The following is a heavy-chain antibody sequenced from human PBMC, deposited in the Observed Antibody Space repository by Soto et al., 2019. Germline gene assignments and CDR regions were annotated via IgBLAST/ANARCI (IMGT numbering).Heavy chain of an antibody. D-gene: IGHD3-10*01. Sequence: QVQLVQSGAEVKKPGASVKVSCKASGYTFTSYGISWVRQAPGQGLEWMGWISAYNGNTNYAQKLQGRVTMTTDTXTXXAYMELRSLRSDDTAVYYCARPRSGSYYNYYYFDYWGQGTLVTVSS. CDR1: GYTFTSYG. CDR2: ISAYNGNT. V-gene: IGHV1-18*01. CDR3: ARPRSGSYYNYYYFDY. J-gene: IGHJ4*02.